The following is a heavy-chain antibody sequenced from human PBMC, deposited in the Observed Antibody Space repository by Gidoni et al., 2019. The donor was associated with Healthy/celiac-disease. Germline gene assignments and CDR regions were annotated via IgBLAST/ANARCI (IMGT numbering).Heavy chain of an antibody. CDR1: GYTFTSYA. Sequence: QVQLVQPGAEVKKPGASVTVSCKASGYTFTSYAMHWVRQAPGQRLAWMGWINAGNGNTKYSQKFQGRVTMTRDTSASTAYMELGSLRSEDTAVYYCARELLRRGWFDPWGQGTLVTVSS. D-gene: IGHD2-15*01. CDR2: INAGNGNT. V-gene: IGHV1-3*01. J-gene: IGHJ5*02. CDR3: ARELLRRGWFDP.